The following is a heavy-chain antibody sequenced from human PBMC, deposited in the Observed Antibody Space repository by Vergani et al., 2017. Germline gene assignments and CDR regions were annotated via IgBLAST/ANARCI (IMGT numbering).Heavy chain of an antibody. Sequence: QVQLQESGPGLVKPSQTLSLTCTVSGGSISSGSYYWSWIRQPAGKGLEWIGRIYTSGSTNYNPSLKSRVTISVDTSKNQFSLKLSSVTAADTAVYYCARGAQTRTIVHFDYWGQGTLVTVSS. CDR2: IYTSGST. J-gene: IGHJ4*02. D-gene: IGHD4/OR15-4a*01. V-gene: IGHV4-61*02. CDR3: ARGAQTRTIVHFDY. CDR1: GGSISSGSYY.